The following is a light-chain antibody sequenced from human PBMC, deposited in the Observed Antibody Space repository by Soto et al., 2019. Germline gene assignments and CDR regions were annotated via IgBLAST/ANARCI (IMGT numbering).Light chain of an antibody. Sequence: IVMTQSPGTLSVSPGERATLSCRASQSVSSRLAWYQQKPGQAPRLLIYGASTRATGIPARFSGSGSGTEFTLTITILQSEDFAVYYCQQYNDWPSLTFGGGTKVEIK. CDR2: GAS. J-gene: IGKJ4*01. CDR3: QQYNDWPSLT. CDR1: QSVSSR. V-gene: IGKV3-15*01.